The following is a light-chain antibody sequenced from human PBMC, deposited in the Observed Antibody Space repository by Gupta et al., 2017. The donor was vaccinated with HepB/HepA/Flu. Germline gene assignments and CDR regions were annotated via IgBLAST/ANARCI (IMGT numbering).Light chain of an antibody. CDR1: KLGDNY. Sequence: SFALPQPPSVSVSPGQTASITCSGDKLGDNYACWYQQKPGQSPVLVIYKDTKRPSGIPERFSGSNSGNTATLTISGTQAMDEADYYCQAWDSSTAIFGGGTKLTVL. J-gene: IGLJ2*01. CDR2: KDT. CDR3: QAWDSSTAI. V-gene: IGLV3-1*01.